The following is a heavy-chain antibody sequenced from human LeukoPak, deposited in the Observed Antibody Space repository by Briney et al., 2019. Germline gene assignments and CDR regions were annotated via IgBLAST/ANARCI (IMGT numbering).Heavy chain of an antibody. CDR3: VKGRISPVY. CDR2: ISGSGGGA. D-gene: IGHD2/OR15-2a*01. Sequence: PGGSLRLSCAASGLTFSDYGMSWVRQAPGKGLEWLSGISGSGGGAYYADSVKGRSTISRDNSQKSLYLQMNSLRAEDTAVSYCVKGRISPVYWGRGTLVTVSS. V-gene: IGHV3-23*01. J-gene: IGHJ4*02. CDR1: GLTFSDYG.